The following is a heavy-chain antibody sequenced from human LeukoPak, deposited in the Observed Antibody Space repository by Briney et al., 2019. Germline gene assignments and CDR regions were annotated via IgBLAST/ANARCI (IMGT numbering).Heavy chain of an antibody. CDR1: GYTFTSYY. J-gene: IGHJ4*02. CDR2: INPSGGST. V-gene: IGHV1-46*01. D-gene: IGHD3-3*01. CDR3: ARVGRVTIFGVDEDYFDY. Sequence: ASVKVSCKASGYTFTSYYMHWVRQAPGQGLEWMGIINPSGGSTSYAQKFQGRVTMTRDMSTSTVYMELSSLRSEDTAVYYCARVGRVTIFGVDEDYFDYWGQGTLVTVSS.